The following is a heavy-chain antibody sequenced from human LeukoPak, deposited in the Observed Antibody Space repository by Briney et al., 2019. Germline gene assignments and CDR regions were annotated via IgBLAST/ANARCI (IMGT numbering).Heavy chain of an antibody. CDR2: IIPILGIA. J-gene: IGHJ3*02. V-gene: IGHV1-69*04. CDR3: ARDMRLTTVTTPAGDAFDI. D-gene: IGHD4-17*01. Sequence: SVKVSCKASGGTFSSYAISWVRQAPGQGLEWMGRIIPILGIANYAQKFQGRVTITADKSTSTAYMELSSLRSEDTAVYYCARDMRLTTVTTPAGDAFDIWGQGTMVTVSS. CDR1: GGTFSSYA.